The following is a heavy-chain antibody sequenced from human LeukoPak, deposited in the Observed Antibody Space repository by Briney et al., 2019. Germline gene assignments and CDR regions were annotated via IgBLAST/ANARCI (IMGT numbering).Heavy chain of an antibody. CDR1: GFTFSSYD. J-gene: IGHJ3*02. CDR3: ARGVIVAGLGFDI. V-gene: IGHV3-13*01. CDR2: IGTAGDT. Sequence: PGGSLRLSCAASGFTFSSYDMHWVRQATGKGLDWVSAIGTAGDTYYPGSVKGRFTISRENAKNSLYLQMNSLRAGDTAVYYCARGVIVAGLGFDIWGQGTMVTVSS. D-gene: IGHD3-22*01.